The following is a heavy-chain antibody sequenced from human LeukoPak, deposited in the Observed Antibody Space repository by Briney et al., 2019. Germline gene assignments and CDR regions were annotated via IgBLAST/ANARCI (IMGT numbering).Heavy chain of an antibody. Sequence: SGTLSLTCGVTGGSVINTNWWTWVRQPPGKGLEWIGEVHLDGRTNYNPSLESRLTMSVDVSENQVSLKLTSVTAADTAVYYCAREGGFYRPLDYSGQGTLVTVSS. CDR3: AREGGFYRPLDY. V-gene: IGHV4-4*02. CDR2: VHLDGRT. CDR1: GGSVINTNW. D-gene: IGHD3-3*01. J-gene: IGHJ4*02.